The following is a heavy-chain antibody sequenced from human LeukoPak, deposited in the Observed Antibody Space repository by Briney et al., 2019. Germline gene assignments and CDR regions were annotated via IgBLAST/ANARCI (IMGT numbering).Heavy chain of an antibody. Sequence: SETLSLTCAVYGGSFRGYYWSWIRQPPGKGLEWIGEINHSGSTNYNPSLKSRVTISVDTSKNQFSLKLSSVTAADTAVYYCARVLGYDYVWGSYREYFDYWGQGTLVTVSS. CDR2: INHSGST. CDR3: ARVLGYDYVWGSYREYFDY. CDR1: GGSFRGYY. V-gene: IGHV4-34*01. J-gene: IGHJ4*02. D-gene: IGHD3-16*02.